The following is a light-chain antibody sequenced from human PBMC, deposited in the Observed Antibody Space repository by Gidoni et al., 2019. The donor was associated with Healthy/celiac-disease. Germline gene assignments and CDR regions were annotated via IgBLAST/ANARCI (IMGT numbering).Light chain of an antibody. CDR1: QSISSY. CDR2: AAS. V-gene: IGKV1-39*01. CDR3: QQSYSTPWT. J-gene: IGKJ1*01. Sequence: DIQLTQSPSSLSASVGDRVAIACRASQSISSYLNWYQQKPGKAPKLLIYAASSLPSGVPSRFSGSGAGTDFTLTISSVQPEDFATYYCQQSYSTPWTFGEGTKVEIK.